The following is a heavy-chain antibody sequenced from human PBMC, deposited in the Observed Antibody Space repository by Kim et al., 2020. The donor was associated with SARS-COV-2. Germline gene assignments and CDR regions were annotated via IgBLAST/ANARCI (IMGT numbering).Heavy chain of an antibody. CDR3: ARHGRQTILTADHNGSMDV. CDR2: IYYSGST. J-gene: IGHJ6*02. D-gene: IGHD6-13*01. V-gene: IGHV4-39*01. Sequence: SETLSLTCTVSGGSISSSSYYWGWIRQPPGKGLEWIGSIYYSGSTYYNPSLKSRVTISVDTSKNQFSLKLSSVTAADTAVYYCARHGRQTILTADHNGSMDVWGQGTTVTVSS. CDR1: GGSISSSSYY.